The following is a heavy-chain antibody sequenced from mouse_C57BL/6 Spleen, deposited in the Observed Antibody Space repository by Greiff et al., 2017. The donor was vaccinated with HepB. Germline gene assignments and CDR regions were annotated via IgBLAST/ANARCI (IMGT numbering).Heavy chain of an antibody. V-gene: IGHV6-6*01. CDR3: TRRSYDGYYVRYFDY. D-gene: IGHD2-3*01. CDR1: GFTFSDAW. J-gene: IGHJ2*01. CDR2: IRNKANNHAT. Sequence: EVMLVESGGGLVQPGGSMKLSCAASGFTFSDAWMDWVRQSPEKGLEWVAEIRNKANNHATYYAESVKGRLTNSRDDSKSSVYLQMKSLRAEDTGIYYCTRRSYDGYYVRYFDYWGQGTTLTVSS.